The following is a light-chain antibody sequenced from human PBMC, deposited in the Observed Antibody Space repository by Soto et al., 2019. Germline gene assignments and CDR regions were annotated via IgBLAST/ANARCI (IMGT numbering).Light chain of an antibody. CDR2: GAS. V-gene: IGKV3D-20*02. CDR3: QQRCNWPPVT. Sequence: EIVLTQSPGTLSLSPGERATLSCRASQNVRSGYLAWYQQKPGQAPRLLIYGASSRATGIPARFSGSGSGTDFTLTISSLEPEDFAVYYCQQRCNWPPVTFGGGTKVEIK. CDR1: QNVRSGY. J-gene: IGKJ4*01.